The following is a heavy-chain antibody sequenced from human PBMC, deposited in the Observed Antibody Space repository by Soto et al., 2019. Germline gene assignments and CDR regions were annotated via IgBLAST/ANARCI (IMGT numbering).Heavy chain of an antibody. Sequence: QLQLQGSGPGLVKPSETLSLTCSVCGGSISGSSFYWAWIRQPPGKGLEWIGSIYYSGTIYYNPFLKSRVTISADRSKNEFSLRLSSVTAADTAVYYCARASLAPAAVHDAFDMWGQGTMVTVSS. D-gene: IGHD2-2*01. V-gene: IGHV4-39*01. CDR2: IYYSGTI. CDR3: ARASLAPAAVHDAFDM. J-gene: IGHJ3*02. CDR1: GGSISGSSFY.